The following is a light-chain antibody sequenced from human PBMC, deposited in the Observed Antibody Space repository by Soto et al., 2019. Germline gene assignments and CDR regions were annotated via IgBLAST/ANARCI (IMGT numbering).Light chain of an antibody. CDR3: QQYHTSWT. CDR2: DVF. Sequence: DIQMTQSPSTLSASVGDRVTITCRVIQSISRWLAWYPQKPGKAPNLLIHDVFRLESGVPSRVSGSGSGTEFTLTITSLQPYYFATYYCQQYHTSWTFGQGTRVE. J-gene: IGKJ1*01. V-gene: IGKV1-5*01. CDR1: QSISRW.